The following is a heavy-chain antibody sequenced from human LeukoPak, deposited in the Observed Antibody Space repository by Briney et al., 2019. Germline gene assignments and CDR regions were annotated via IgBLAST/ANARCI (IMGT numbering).Heavy chain of an antibody. D-gene: IGHD6-19*01. CDR3: ARRTAVAGVSWFDP. Sequence: SETLSLTCAVYGGSFSGYYWSWIRQPPGKGLEWIGEINHSGSTNYNPSLKSRVTISVDTSKSQFSLKLSSVTAADTAVYYCARRTAVAGVSWFDPWGQGTLVTVSS. J-gene: IGHJ5*02. V-gene: IGHV4-34*01. CDR1: GGSFSGYY. CDR2: INHSGST.